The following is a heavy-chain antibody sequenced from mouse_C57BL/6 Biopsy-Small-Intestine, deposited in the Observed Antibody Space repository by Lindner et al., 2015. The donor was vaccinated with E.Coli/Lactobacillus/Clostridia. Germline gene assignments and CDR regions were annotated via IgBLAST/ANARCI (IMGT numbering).Heavy chain of an antibody. V-gene: IGHV1-84*01. CDR3: SRRDFDY. CDR1: GYIFTDYY. CDR2: IYPGSNYS. Sequence: VQLQESGPELVKPGASVKISCKASGYIFTDYYINWMKQRPGQGLEWIGWIYPGSNYSDYNEKFRGKATLTVDNFSSTAYIQLSSLTSEDSAVYFCSRRDFDYWGHGTTLTVSS. J-gene: IGHJ2*01.